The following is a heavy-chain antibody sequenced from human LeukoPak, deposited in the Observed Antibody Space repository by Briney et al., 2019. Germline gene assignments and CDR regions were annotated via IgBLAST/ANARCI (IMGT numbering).Heavy chain of an antibody. CDR3: AKSTGYSSGWYDVSFDY. V-gene: IGHV3-23*01. CDR2: ISGSGGST. CDR1: GFTFSSYA. D-gene: IGHD6-19*01. J-gene: IGHJ4*02. Sequence: GGSLRLSCAASGFTFSSYAMSWVRQAPGKGLEWVSAISGSGGSTYYADSVKGRFTISRDNSKNTLYLQMNSLRAEDTAVYYCAKSTGYSSGWYDVSFDYWGQGTLVTVSS.